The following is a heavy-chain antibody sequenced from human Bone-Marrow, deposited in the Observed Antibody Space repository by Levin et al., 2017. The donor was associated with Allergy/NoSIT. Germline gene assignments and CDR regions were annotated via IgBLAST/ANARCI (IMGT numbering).Heavy chain of an antibody. J-gene: IGHJ4*02. V-gene: IGHV3-11*05. CDR1: GFTFSDYY. Sequence: GGSLRLSCAASGFTFSDYYMSWIRQAPGKGLEWISYISTSSSYTNYADSVKGRFTISRDNAKNSLYLQMNSLRAEDTAGYYCERAKGGAAAAGNDYWGQGTLVTV. D-gene: IGHD6-13*01. CDR2: ISTSSSYT. CDR3: ERAKGGAAAAGNDY.